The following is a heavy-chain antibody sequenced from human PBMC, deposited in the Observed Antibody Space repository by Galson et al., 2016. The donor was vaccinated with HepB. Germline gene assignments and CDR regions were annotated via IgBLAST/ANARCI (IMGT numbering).Heavy chain of an antibody. D-gene: IGHD4-17*01. Sequence: SLRLSCAASGFTFENYAMHWVRQVPGKGLEWVSSITWNSGSKGYADSVKGRFTISRDNAKNSLYLQMNSLRPEDTALYYCAKGFYGDFPSWFDPWGREPWSPSPQ. V-gene: IGHV3-9*01. J-gene: IGHJ5*02. CDR1: GFTFENYA. CDR3: AKGFYGDFPSWFDP. CDR2: ITWNSGSK.